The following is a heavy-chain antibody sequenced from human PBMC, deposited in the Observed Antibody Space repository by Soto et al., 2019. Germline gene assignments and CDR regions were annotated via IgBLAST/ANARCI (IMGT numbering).Heavy chain of an antibody. V-gene: IGHV4-31*03. J-gene: IGHJ4*02. CDR3: AREAYYYDSSGYFSKYFDS. Sequence: TSETLSLTCTVSGGSIISGGYYFICIRQHPWNGLEWIGYIYYTGSAYYNPSLKSRLTISVDTSKNQFSLKLSSVTAEDTAVYYCAREAYYYDSSGYFSKYFDSWGQGTLVTVSS. CDR2: IYYTGSA. CDR1: GGSIISGGYY. D-gene: IGHD3-22*01.